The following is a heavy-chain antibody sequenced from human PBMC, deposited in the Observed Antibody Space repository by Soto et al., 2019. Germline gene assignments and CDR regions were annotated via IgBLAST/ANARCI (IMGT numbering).Heavy chain of an antibody. J-gene: IGHJ6*02. V-gene: IGHV1-18*04. CDR2: ISAYNGNT. CDR1: GYTFTSYG. CDR3: ARVRTYYDSSARGMDV. Sequence: ASVKVSCKASGYTFTSYGISWVRQAPGQGLEWMGWISAYNGNTNYAQKLQGRVTMTTDTSTSTAYMELRSLRSDDTAVYYCARVRTYYDSSARGMDVWGQGTTVTVSS. D-gene: IGHD3-22*01.